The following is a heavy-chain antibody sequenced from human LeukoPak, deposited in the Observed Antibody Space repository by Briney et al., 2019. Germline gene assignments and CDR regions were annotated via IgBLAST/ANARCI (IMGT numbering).Heavy chain of an antibody. J-gene: IGHJ1*01. CDR3: ARQYNWNGFGVRH. V-gene: IGHV5-51*01. D-gene: IGHD1-20*01. CDR2: IYPGDSDT. Sequence: GESLKISCKGSGYSFTSYWIGWVRQMPGKGLEWMGIIYPGDSDTRYSPSFQGQVTISADKSISTAYLQWSSRKASDTAMYYCARQYNWNGFGVRHWGQGTLVTVSS. CDR1: GYSFTSYW.